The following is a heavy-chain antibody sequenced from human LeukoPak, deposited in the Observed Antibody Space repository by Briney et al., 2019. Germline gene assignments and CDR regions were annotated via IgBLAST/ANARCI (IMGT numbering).Heavy chain of an antibody. V-gene: IGHV3-23*01. Sequence: GGSLRLSCAASGFTFSSYVMSWVRQAPGKGLEWVSVVSGSGGSTHSADSVKGRFTISRDNSKNTLYLQMNSLRAEDTAVYYCAKDSAYYYDSSGYEEYWGQGTLVTVSS. CDR1: GFTFSSYV. CDR2: VSGSGGST. J-gene: IGHJ4*02. D-gene: IGHD3-22*01. CDR3: AKDSAYYYDSSGYEEY.